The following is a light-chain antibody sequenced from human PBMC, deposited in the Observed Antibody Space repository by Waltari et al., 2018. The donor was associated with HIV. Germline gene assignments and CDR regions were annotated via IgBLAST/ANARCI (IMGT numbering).Light chain of an antibody. CDR3: QQRSNWRGFT. CDR2: DAS. Sequence: EIVLTKSPATLSLSPGERATLSCRASQSVCSYLAWYQQKPGQAPRLLIYDASNRATGIPARFSGSGSGTDFTLIISSLEPEDFAVYYCQQRSNWRGFTFGPGTKVYIK. V-gene: IGKV3-11*01. J-gene: IGKJ3*01. CDR1: QSVCSY.